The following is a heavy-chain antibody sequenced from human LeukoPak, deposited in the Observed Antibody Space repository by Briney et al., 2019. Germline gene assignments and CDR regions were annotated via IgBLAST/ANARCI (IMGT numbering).Heavy chain of an antibody. CDR3: ARGLSGSYWEGWDY. CDR2: INHSGST. J-gene: IGHJ4*02. D-gene: IGHD1-26*01. V-gene: IGHV4-34*01. CDR1: GGSFSGYY. Sequence: SETLSLTCAVYGGSFSGYYWSWIRQPPGKGLEWIGEINHSGSTNYNPSLKSRATISVDTSKNQFSLKLSSVTAADTAVYYCARGLSGSYWEGWDYWGQGTLVTVSS.